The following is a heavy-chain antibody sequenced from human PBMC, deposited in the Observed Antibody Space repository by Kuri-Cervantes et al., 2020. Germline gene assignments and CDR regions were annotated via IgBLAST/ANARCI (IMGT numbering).Heavy chain of an antibody. D-gene: IGHD6-13*01. CDR1: GGSISSSSYY. V-gene: IGHV4-39*07. Sequence: GSLRLSCTVSGGSISSSSYYWGWIRQPPGKGLEWIGSIYYSGSTYYNPSLKSRVTISIDKSKNQLSLKLSSVTAADTAVYYCAREISSWSSQTLNWSDPWGQGTLVTVSS. J-gene: IGHJ5*02. CDR3: AREISSWSSQTLNWSDP. CDR2: IYYSGST.